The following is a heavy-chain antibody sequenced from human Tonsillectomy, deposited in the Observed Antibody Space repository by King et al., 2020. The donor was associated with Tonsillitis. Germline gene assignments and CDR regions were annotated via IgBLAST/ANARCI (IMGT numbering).Heavy chain of an antibody. CDR2: ISYSGNT. CDR1: GAPISSGDYY. Sequence: MQLQESGPGLVKPSQTLSLTCTVSGAPISSGDYYWSWIRQHPGKGLEWIGYISYSGNTYYNPSLKSRLTFSVDTTKNQFSLRLSSVTAADTAAYYCARDSPPDGSGYFYYYAMDVWGQGTTVIVSS. V-gene: IGHV4-31*03. CDR3: ARDSPPDGSGYFYYYAMDV. J-gene: IGHJ6*02. D-gene: IGHD3-3*01.